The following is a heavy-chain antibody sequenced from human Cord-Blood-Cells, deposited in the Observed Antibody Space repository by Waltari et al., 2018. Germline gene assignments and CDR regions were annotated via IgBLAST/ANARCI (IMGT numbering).Heavy chain of an antibody. Sequence: QVQLVQSGAEVKKPGASVKVSCKASGYTFTRYAMHWVRQAPGQRLAWMGWINAGNGNTKYSQKFQGRVTITRDTSASTAYMELSSLRSEDTAVYYCARDLTPNTLGYCSGGSCYYYYYGMDVWGQGTTVTVSS. V-gene: IGHV1-3*01. D-gene: IGHD2-15*01. CDR2: INAGNGNT. CDR1: GYTFTRYA. J-gene: IGHJ6*02. CDR3: ARDLTPNTLGYCSGGSCYYYYYGMDV.